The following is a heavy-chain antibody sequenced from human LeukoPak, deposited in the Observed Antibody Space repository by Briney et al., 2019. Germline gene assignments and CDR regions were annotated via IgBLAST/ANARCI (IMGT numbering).Heavy chain of an antibody. Sequence: GGSLRLSCAASGFTFSSYSMNWVRQAPGKGLEWVSSISSSSSYIYYADSVKGRFTISRDNAKNSLYLQMNSLRAEDTAVYYCARDSYASYYYGSGSYDWGQGTLVTVSS. D-gene: IGHD3-10*01. V-gene: IGHV3-21*04. CDR1: GFTFSSYS. CDR2: ISSSSSYI. CDR3: ARDSYASYYYGSGSYD. J-gene: IGHJ4*02.